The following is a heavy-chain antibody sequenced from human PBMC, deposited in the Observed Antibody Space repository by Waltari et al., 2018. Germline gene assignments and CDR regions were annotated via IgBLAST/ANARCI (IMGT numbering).Heavy chain of an antibody. Sequence: QVQLVESGGGVVQPGRSLRLYCAAPGFPFSSYAIHWFRQGPGKGLEWVAVISYDVSNKYYADSVKGRFTISRDNSKNTLYLQMNSLRAEDTAVYYCARHSSSLDYWGQGTLVTVSS. V-gene: IGHV3-30-3*01. CDR1: GFPFSSYA. D-gene: IGHD6-13*01. J-gene: IGHJ4*02. CDR2: ISYDVSNK. CDR3: ARHSSSLDY.